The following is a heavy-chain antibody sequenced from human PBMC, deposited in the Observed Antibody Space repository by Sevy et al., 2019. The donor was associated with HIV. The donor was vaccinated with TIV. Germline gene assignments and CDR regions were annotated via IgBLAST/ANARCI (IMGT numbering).Heavy chain of an antibody. CDR1: GGSISSSSYY. Sequence: SETLSLTCTVSGGSISSSSYYWGWIRQPPGKGLEWIGSIYYSGSTYYNPSLKSRVTISVDTSKNQFSLKLSSVTAADTAVYYCARHAKYYDILTGYSIHPNNWFDPWGQRTLVTVSS. D-gene: IGHD3-9*01. J-gene: IGHJ5*02. CDR2: IYYSGST. CDR3: ARHAKYYDILTGYSIHPNNWFDP. V-gene: IGHV4-39*01.